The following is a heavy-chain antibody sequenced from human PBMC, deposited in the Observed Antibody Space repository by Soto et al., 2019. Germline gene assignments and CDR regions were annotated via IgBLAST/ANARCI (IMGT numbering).Heavy chain of an antibody. CDR3: AAAAAIRGGYDYMAV. CDR1: GLTFSRFD. J-gene: IGHJ6*03. D-gene: IGHD6-25*01. V-gene: IGHV3-13*01. Sequence: EAQLVESGGNLVQPGGSLRLSCAASGLTFSRFDINWVRQATGKGLEWVSAIGPVGQTFYPASVRGRFTISRNSAKSSCYLQMNSLSAWDTAVYYFAAAAAIRGGYDYMAVWGKGTTVIVSS. CDR2: IGPVGQT.